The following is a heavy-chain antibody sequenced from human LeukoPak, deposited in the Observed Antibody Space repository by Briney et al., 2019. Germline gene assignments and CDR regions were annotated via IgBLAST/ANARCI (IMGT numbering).Heavy chain of an antibody. CDR2: IYYSGST. J-gene: IGHJ4*02. Sequence: SETLSLTCTVSGGSISSYYWSWIRRPPGKGLEWIGYIYYSGSTNYNPSLKSRVTISVDTSKNQFSLKLSSVTAADTAVYYCAREILRGRVDYWGQGTLVTVSS. D-gene: IGHD3-3*01. CDR1: GGSISSYY. V-gene: IGHV4-59*08. CDR3: AREILRGRVDY.